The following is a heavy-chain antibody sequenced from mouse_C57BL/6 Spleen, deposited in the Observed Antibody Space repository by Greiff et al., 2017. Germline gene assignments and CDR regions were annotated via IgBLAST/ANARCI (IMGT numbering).Heavy chain of an antibody. CDR1: GFTFSSYA. CDR2: ISDGGSYT. D-gene: IGHD2-4*01. V-gene: IGHV5-4*01. J-gene: IGHJ2*01. CDR3: ARDADYDVDY. Sequence: EVMLVESGGGLVKPGGSLKLSCAASGFTFSSYAMSWVRQTPEKRLEWVATISDGGSYTYYPDNVKGRFTISRDNAKNNLYLQMSHLKSEDTAMYYCARDADYDVDYWGQGTTLTVSS.